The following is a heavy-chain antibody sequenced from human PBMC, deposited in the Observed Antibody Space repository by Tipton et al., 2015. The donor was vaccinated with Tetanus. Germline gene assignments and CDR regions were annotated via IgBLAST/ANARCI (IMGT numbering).Heavy chain of an antibody. V-gene: IGHV4-39*01. J-gene: IGHJ4*02. CDR2: IYCGGGT. Sequence: LRLSCTVSGGPINSTPYFWGWIRQPPGKGLEWIGLIYCGGGTYYSPALKSRVTISVDTSKNQLSLKLSSVTAADTAIYYCARHRGAWSPPDDYWGQGTLVTVSP. CDR3: ARHRGAWSPPDDY. CDR1: GGPINSTPYF. D-gene: IGHD3-10*01.